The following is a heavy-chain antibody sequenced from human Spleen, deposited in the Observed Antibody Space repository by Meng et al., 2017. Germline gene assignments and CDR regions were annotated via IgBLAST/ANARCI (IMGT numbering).Heavy chain of an antibody. CDR2: INHSGST. D-gene: IGHD6-13*01. J-gene: IGHJ4*02. CDR1: GGSFSGYY. Sequence: QVQLQQWGAGLLKPSESLSLTCVVSGGSFSGYYWSWIRQPPGKGLEWIGEINHSGSTNYNPSLKSRVTISVDTSKNQFSLKLSSVTAADTAVYYCARAGGSSWGQGTLVTVSS. V-gene: IGHV4-34*01. CDR3: ARAGGSS.